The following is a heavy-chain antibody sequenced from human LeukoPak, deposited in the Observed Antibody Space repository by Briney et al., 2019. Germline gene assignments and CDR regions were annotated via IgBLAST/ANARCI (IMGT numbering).Heavy chain of an antibody. CDR1: GYNFTTYW. J-gene: IGHJ5*02. CDR2: IYPGDSDT. V-gene: IGHV5-51*01. CDR3: ARHYGSGTYNS. D-gene: IGHD3-10*01. Sequence: GESLKISCQASGYNFTTYWIAWVRQMPGKGLEWMGIIYPGDSDTIYSPSFQGQVTISADKSISTAYLQRSSLKASDTAVYYCARHYGSGTYNSWGQGTLVTVSS.